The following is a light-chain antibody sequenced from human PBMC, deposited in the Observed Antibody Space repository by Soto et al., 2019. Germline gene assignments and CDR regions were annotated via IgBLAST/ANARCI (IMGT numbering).Light chain of an antibody. CDR1: SSDVGGYNY. CDR3: CSYAGSYSWV. V-gene: IGLV2-11*01. Sequence: QSALTQPRSVSGSPGQSVTISCTGTSSDVGGYNYVSWYQQHPGKAPKLMIYDVSKRPSGVPDRFSGSKSGNTASLTISGLQAEDEADYYCCSYAGSYSWVFGGGSQRPVL. CDR2: DVS. J-gene: IGLJ3*02.